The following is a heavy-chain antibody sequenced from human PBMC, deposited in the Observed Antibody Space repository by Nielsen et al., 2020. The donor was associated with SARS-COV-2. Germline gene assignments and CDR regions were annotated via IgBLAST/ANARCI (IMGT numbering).Heavy chain of an antibody. J-gene: IGHJ4*02. CDR2: IYYSGST. D-gene: IGHD3-3*01. CDR1: GGSISSSSYY. Sequence: SETLSLTCTVSGGSISSSSYYWDWIRQPPGKGLEWIGSIYYSGSTYYNPSLKSRVTISVDTSKNQFSLKLSSVTAADTAVYYCARHDRITIFGVVIIPAYFDYWGQGTLVTVSS. CDR3: ARHDRITIFGVVIIPAYFDY. V-gene: IGHV4-39*01.